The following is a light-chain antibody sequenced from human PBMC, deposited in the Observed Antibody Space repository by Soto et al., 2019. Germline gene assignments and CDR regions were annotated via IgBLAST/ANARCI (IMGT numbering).Light chain of an antibody. J-gene: IGKJ1*01. CDR2: AAS. V-gene: IGKV1-39*01. CDR3: QQNYRATPWT. CDR1: KSISRY. Sequence: DIQMTQSPSSLSASVGDRITITCRASKSISRYLNWYQHKPGKAPKLLINAASSLERGIPSRFSGGGSGRDFTLNISSLQPDDFATYYCQQNYRATPWTFGQGTKVEVK.